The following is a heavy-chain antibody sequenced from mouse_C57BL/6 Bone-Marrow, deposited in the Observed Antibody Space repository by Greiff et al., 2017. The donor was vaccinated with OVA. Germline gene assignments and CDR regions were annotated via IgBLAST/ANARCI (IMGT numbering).Heavy chain of an antibody. CDR1: GYTFTSYW. V-gene: IGHV1-69*01. Sequence: VQLQQPGAELVMPGASVKLSCKASGYTFTSYWMHWVKQRPGQGLEWIGEIDPSDSYTNYNQKFKGKSTLTVDKSSSTAYMQLSSLTSEDSAVYYCARVGSPLRGDYWGQGTSVTVSS. D-gene: IGHD6-1*01. J-gene: IGHJ4*01. CDR3: ARVGSPLRGDY. CDR2: IDPSDSYT.